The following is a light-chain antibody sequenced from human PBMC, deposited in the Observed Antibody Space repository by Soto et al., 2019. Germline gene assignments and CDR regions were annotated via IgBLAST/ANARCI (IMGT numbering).Light chain of an antibody. Sequence: DIQMTQSPSTLSASVGDRVTITCRASQSISSWLAWYQQKPGKAPKLLIYDASSLESGVPSRFSGSGSRTEFTLTISSLQPDDFATYYCQQYNRYSRTFGQGTKVEIK. CDR3: QQYNRYSRT. CDR1: QSISSW. J-gene: IGKJ1*01. V-gene: IGKV1-5*01. CDR2: DAS.